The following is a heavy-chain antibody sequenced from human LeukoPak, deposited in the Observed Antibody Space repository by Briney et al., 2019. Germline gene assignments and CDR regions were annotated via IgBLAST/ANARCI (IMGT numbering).Heavy chain of an antibody. CDR3: ARDRNYGLDY. D-gene: IGHD3-10*01. V-gene: IGHV3-48*04. J-gene: IGHJ4*02. Sequence: GGSLRLSCAASGFTFSSYTMNWVRQAPGKGLEWVSYITSSSSTIYYADSVKGRFTISRDNAKNSLFLQMNSLRAEDTAVYYCARDRNYGLDYWGQGTLVTVSS. CDR2: ITSSSSTI. CDR1: GFTFSSYT.